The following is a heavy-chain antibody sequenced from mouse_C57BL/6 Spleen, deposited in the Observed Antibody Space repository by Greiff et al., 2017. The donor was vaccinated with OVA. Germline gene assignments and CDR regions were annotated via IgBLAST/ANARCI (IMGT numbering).Heavy chain of an antibody. D-gene: IGHD4-1*01. CDR1: GFTFSNYW. J-gene: IGHJ3*01. V-gene: IGHV6-3*01. Sequence: EVKLMESGGGLVQPGGSMKLSCVASGFTFSNYWMNWVRQSPEKGLEWVAQIRLKSDNYATHYAESVKGRFTISRDDSKSSVYLQMNNLRAEDTGIYYCTGSGTGTWFAYWGQGTLVTVSA. CDR3: TGSGTGTWFAY. CDR2: IRLKSDNYAT.